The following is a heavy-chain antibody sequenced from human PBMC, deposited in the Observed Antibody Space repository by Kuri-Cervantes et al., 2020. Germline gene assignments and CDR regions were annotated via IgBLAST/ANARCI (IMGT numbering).Heavy chain of an antibody. CDR3: AIQRLRYFDWFVVFRDQDAFDI. CDR1: DGSISSYY. Sequence: SETLSLTCTVSDGSISSYYWSWIRQPPGKGLEWIGYIYYSGSTNYNPSLKSRVTISVDTSKNQFSLKLSSVTAADTAVYYCAIQRLRYFDWFVVFRDQDAFDIWGQGTMVTVSS. J-gene: IGHJ3*02. V-gene: IGHV4-59*12. CDR2: IYYSGST. D-gene: IGHD3-9*01.